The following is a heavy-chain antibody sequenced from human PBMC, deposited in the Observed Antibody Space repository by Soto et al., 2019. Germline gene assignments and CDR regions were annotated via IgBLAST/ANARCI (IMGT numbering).Heavy chain of an antibody. CDR3: ARAVAVPADFDY. V-gene: IGHV1-3*01. J-gene: IGHJ4*02. CDR2: INAGNGNT. D-gene: IGHD6-19*01. Sequence: ASVKVSCKASGGTFSSYAISWVRQAPGQGLEWMGWINAGNGNTKYSQKFQGRVTITRGTSASTAYMELSSLRSEDTAVYYCARAVAVPADFDYWGQGTLVTVSS. CDR1: GGTFSSYA.